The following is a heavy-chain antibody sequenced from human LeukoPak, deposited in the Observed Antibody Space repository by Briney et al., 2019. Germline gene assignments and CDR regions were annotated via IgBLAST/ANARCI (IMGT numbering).Heavy chain of an antibody. CDR2: INANNGNT. Sequence: ASVKVSCKASGYTFTSYAMHWVRQATGQGLEWMGWINANNGNTNYSQKFQGRVTITRDTSARTAYMELSSLRSEDTAVYYCATAEWDCSSTSCCYYYGMDVWGKGTTVTVSS. CDR3: ATAEWDCSSTSCCYYYGMDV. J-gene: IGHJ6*04. CDR1: GYTFTSYA. V-gene: IGHV1-3*01. D-gene: IGHD2-2*01.